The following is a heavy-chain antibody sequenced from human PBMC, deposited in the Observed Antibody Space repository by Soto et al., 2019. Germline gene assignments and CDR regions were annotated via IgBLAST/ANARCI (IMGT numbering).Heavy chain of an antibody. Sequence: EVQLVESGGGLVKPGGSLRLSCAASGFTFSSYSMNWVRQAPGKGLEWVSSISSSSSYIYYADSVKGRFTISRDNAKNSLYLQMNSLRAEDTAVYYCARDGTIAPFNSSSWYRASFYYYYYGMDVWGQGTTVTVSS. CDR3: ARDGTIAPFNSSSWYRASFYYYYYGMDV. J-gene: IGHJ6*02. V-gene: IGHV3-21*01. D-gene: IGHD6-13*01. CDR2: ISSSSSYI. CDR1: GFTFSSYS.